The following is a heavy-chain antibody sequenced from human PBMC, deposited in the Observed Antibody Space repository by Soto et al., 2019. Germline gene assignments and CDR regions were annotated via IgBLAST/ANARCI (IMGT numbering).Heavy chain of an antibody. D-gene: IGHD6-13*01. CDR3: ARDRIAAASYYYGMDV. Sequence: GGSLRLSCAASGFTLSSYAMHWVRQAPGKGLEWVAVISYDGSNKYYADSVKGRFTISRDNSKNTLYLQMNSLRAEDTAVYYCARDRIAAASYYYGMDVWGQGTTVTVS. CDR2: ISYDGSNK. CDR1: GFTLSSYA. J-gene: IGHJ6*02. V-gene: IGHV3-30-3*01.